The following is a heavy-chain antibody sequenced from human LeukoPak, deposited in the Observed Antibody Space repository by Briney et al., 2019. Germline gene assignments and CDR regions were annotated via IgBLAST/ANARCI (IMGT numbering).Heavy chain of an antibody. CDR3: ASNSYCSGGSCYEGNAFGI. V-gene: IGHV1-69*13. J-gene: IGHJ3*02. CDR1: GGTFSSYA. Sequence: ASVKVSCKASGGTFSSYAISWVRQAPGQGLEWMGGIIPIFGTANYAQKFQGRVTITADESTSTAYMELSSLRSEDTAVYYCASNSYCSGGSCYEGNAFGIWGQGTMVTVSS. CDR2: IIPIFGTA. D-gene: IGHD2-15*01.